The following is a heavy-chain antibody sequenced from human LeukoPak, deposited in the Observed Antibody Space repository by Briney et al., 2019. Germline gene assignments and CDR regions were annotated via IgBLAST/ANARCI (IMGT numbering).Heavy chain of an antibody. D-gene: IGHD2-15*01. CDR2: INQSGDT. J-gene: IGHJ6*02. CDR1: GGSISSHY. V-gene: IGHV4-59*11. Sequence: SETLSLTCTVSGGSISSHYWNWMRQPPGERLECIGYINQSGDTKHNPSLKSRVTISVDVSKNQLSLRLSSVTAADTAVYYCARYERIGYCSGASCYYGMDVWGQGTTVTVS. CDR3: ARYERIGYCSGASCYYGMDV.